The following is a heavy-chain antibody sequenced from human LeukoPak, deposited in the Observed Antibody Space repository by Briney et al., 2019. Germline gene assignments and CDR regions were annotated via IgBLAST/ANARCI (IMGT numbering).Heavy chain of an antibody. CDR3: ARTDYYYSYFDP. D-gene: IGHD3-22*01. Sequence: GGSLRLSCAASGFSFGTYSMHWVRQAPGKGLEWVSSISDASRNIYYADSVKGRFTVSRDNTKSSLYLQMNSLRAEDTAVYYCARTDYYYSYFDPWGQGTLVTVSS. CDR1: GFSFGTYS. V-gene: IGHV3-21*01. CDR2: ISDASRNI. J-gene: IGHJ5*02.